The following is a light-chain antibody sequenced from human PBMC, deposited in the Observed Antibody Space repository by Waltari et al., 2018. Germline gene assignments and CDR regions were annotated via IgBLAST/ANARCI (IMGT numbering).Light chain of an antibody. CDR3: YSFAGYTTFYV. V-gene: IGLV2-23*02. Sequence: QSALTQPASVSGSPGQSIAISCTGTSSDVGAYTYVSWYQQHPGKAPKVIIYDVSKRPSGISSHFSGSKSDNTASLTISGLQAEDEADYFCYSFAGYTTFYVFGSGTKVTVL. CDR2: DVS. J-gene: IGLJ1*01. CDR1: SSDVGAYTY.